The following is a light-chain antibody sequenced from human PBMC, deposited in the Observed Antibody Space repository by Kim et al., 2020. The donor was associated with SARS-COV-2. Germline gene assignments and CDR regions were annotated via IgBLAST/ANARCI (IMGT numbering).Light chain of an antibody. CDR1: QSVSHN. CDR3: QQRSNWHPIT. V-gene: IGKV3-11*01. Sequence: SPGERATHSCRANQSVSHNLAWYQQKLGQTPRLLSYDASERATGIPARFSGSGSGTDFTLTISSLEPEDFAVYFCQQRSNWHPITFGPGTKVDIK. CDR2: DAS. J-gene: IGKJ3*01.